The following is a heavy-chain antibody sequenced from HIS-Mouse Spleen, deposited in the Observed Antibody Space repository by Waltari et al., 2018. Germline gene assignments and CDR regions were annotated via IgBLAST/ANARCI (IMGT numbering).Heavy chain of an antibody. V-gene: IGHV3-30*18. CDR3: AKASSGWLDY. Sequence: QVQLVESGGGVVQPGRSLRLCCAASGFTFSSYGMHWVRQAPGKGLEWVAVILYDGSNKYYADSVKGRFSISRDNSKNTLYLQMNSLRAEDTAVYYCAKASSGWLDYWGQGTLVTVSS. J-gene: IGHJ4*02. D-gene: IGHD6-19*01. CDR1: GFTFSSYG. CDR2: ILYDGSNK.